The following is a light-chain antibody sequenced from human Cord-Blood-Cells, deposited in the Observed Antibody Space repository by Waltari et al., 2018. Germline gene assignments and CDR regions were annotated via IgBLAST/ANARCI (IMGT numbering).Light chain of an antibody. CDR1: QSISSY. CDR3: QQSYSTPLT. V-gene: IGKV1-39*01. Sequence: DIQMTQSPSSLSAPVGDRVTITCRASQSISSYLNWYQQKPGKAPKLLIYAASSLQSGVPSRFSGSGSGTDFTLTISSLQPEDFATDYCQQSYSTPLTFGGGTKVEIK. CDR2: AAS. J-gene: IGKJ4*01.